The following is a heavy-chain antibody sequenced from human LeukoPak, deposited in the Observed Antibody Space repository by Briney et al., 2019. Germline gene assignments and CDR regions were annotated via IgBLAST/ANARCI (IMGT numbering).Heavy chain of an antibody. CDR2: IIPIFGTA. V-gene: IGHV1-69*06. CDR1: GGTFSGYA. CDR3: ARNTAYCGGDCYLGDHDAFDI. J-gene: IGHJ3*02. Sequence: SVKVSRKASGGTFSGYALTWVRQAPGQGLEWMGGIIPIFGTANYAQKFQGRVTITADKSTSTAYMELSSLRSEDTAVYYCARNTAYCGGDCYLGDHDAFDIWGQGTMVTVSS. D-gene: IGHD2-21*02.